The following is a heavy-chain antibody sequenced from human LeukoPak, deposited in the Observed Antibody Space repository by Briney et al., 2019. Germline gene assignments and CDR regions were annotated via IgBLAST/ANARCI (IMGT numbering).Heavy chain of an antibody. D-gene: IGHD3-3*01. V-gene: IGHV3-7*01. J-gene: IGHJ3*02. Sequence: PGGSLRLSCAASGFTFSSYWTSWVRQAPGKGLEWVANIKQDGSEKYYVDSVKGRFTISRDNAKNSLYLQMNSLRAEDTAVYYCANTYYDFWSGGIGDAFDIWGQGTMVTVSS. CDR2: IKQDGSEK. CDR3: ANTYYDFWSGGIGDAFDI. CDR1: GFTFSSYW.